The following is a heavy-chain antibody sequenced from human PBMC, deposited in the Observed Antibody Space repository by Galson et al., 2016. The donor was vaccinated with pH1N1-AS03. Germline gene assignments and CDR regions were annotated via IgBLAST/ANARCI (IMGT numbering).Heavy chain of an antibody. CDR3: LRASDY. CDR1: GFTFNRHA. J-gene: IGHJ4*02. V-gene: IGHV3-30*03. Sequence: SLRLSCAASGFTFNRHAMHWVRQAPGKGLEWVAIMSYDGSTKYYTDSVRDRFTISRDNSKKTLYLQMNSLRADDTAVYYCLRASDYWGQGTLVTVSS. CDR2: MSYDGSTK.